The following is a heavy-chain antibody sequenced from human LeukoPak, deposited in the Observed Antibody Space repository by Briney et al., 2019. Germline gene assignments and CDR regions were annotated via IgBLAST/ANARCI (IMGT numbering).Heavy chain of an antibody. CDR2: IYGGGST. D-gene: IGHD3-10*01. V-gene: IGHV3-53*01. CDR3: ASQLWFGESYFDY. CDR1: GFIVNNNY. J-gene: IGHJ4*02. Sequence: GGSLRLSCAASGFIVNNNYMTWVRQAPGKGLEWVSIIYGGGSTYYADSVKGRFTISRDNSKNTLYLQMNSLRAEDTAVYYCASQLWFGESYFDYWGQGTLVTVSS.